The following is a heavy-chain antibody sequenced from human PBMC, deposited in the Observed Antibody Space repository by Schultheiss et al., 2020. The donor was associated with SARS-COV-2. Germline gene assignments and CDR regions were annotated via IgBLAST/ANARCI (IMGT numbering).Heavy chain of an antibody. V-gene: IGHV1-2*04. D-gene: IGHD6-19*01. CDR2: ISAYNGNT. J-gene: IGHJ4*02. CDR3: ARSLPMGAHTVAGHFDY. Sequence: ASVNVSCKVSGYTVTALSMHWVRQAPGKGLEWMGWISAYNGNTNYAQKFQGWVTMTRDTSISTAYMELSRLRSDDTAVYYCARSLPMGAHTVAGHFDYWGQGTLVTVSS. CDR1: GYTVTALS.